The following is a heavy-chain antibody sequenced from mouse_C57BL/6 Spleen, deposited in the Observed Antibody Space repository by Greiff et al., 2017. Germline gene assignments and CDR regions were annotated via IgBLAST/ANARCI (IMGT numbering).Heavy chain of an antibody. CDR3: AREDYGEGYFDV. V-gene: IGHV1-80*01. D-gene: IGHD1-1*01. J-gene: IGHJ1*03. CDR2: MYPGDGDT. Sequence: QVQLQQSGAELVKPGASVKISCKASGYAFSSYWLNWVKQRPGKGLEWIGQMYPGDGDTNSNGKFKGTAPLTAYQSSSTAYMQLSSLTSEDSAVYFCAREDYGEGYFDVWGTGTTVTVSS. CDR1: GYAFSSYW.